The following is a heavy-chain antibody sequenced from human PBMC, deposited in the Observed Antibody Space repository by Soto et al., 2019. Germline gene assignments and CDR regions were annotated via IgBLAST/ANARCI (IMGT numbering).Heavy chain of an antibody. CDR3: VRVSGIYYYGMDV. Sequence: PSETLSLTCAVYGGSFSGYYWSWIRQPPGKGLEWIGEINHSGSTNYNPSLKSRVTISVDTSKNQFSLKLSSVAAADTAVYYCVRVSGIYYYGMDVWGQGTTVT. J-gene: IGHJ6*02. CDR1: GGSFSGYY. CDR2: INHSGST. D-gene: IGHD3-10*01. V-gene: IGHV4-34*01.